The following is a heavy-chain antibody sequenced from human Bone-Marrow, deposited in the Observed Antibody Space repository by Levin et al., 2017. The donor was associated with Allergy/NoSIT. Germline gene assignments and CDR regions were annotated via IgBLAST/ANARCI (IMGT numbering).Heavy chain of an antibody. CDR1: GFTFSSYE. V-gene: IGHV3-48*03. CDR3: ARIPIANRPDSGY. Sequence: PGGSLRLSCAASGFTFSSYEMNWVRQAPGKGLEWVSYISSSGGTIYYADSVKGRFTISRDNAKNSLHLQMNSLRAEDTAVYYCARIPIANRPDSGYWGQGTLVTVSS. J-gene: IGHJ4*02. CDR2: ISSSGGTI. D-gene: IGHD6-6*01.